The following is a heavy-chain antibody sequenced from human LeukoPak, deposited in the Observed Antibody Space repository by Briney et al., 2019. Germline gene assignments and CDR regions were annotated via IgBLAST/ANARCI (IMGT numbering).Heavy chain of an antibody. CDR3: ARDEKDGPLWY. CDR1: GFTFSAYW. CDR2: INNDGTAT. D-gene: IGHD2-15*01. V-gene: IGHV3-74*01. Sequence: GGSLRLSCAASGFTFSAYWMHWVRQVPGKGLVWVSRINNDGTATFFADSVKGRFTISRDNAKNTLYLQMDSLRAEDTAIYYCARDEKDGPLWYWGQGILVFVSS. J-gene: IGHJ4*02.